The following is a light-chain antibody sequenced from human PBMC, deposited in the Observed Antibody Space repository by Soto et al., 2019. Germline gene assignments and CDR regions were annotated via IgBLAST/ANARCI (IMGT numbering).Light chain of an antibody. Sequence: EIVMTPSPATLSVSPGERAPPSCRASQSVSSNLAWYQQKPGQAPRLLIYGASTRATGIPARFSGSGSGTEFTLTISSLQSEDFAVYYCQQYNNWPQTFGQGTKVDIK. J-gene: IGKJ1*01. CDR1: QSVSSN. CDR3: QQYNNWPQT. CDR2: GAS. V-gene: IGKV3-15*01.